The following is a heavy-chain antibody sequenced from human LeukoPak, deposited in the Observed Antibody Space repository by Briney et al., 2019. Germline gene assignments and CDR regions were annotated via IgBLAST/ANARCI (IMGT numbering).Heavy chain of an antibody. CDR3: ARGNSDYDHDY. D-gene: IGHD5-12*01. V-gene: IGHV3-21*01. Sequence: SGGSLRLPCAASGFTFTSYSMNWVRQAPGKGLEWVSSISTTSRYIYYADSVKGRFTVSRDNTKNSLYLHMNSLRAEDTAVYYCARGNSDYDHDYWGQGTLVTVSS. J-gene: IGHJ4*02. CDR1: GFTFTSYS. CDR2: ISTTSRYI.